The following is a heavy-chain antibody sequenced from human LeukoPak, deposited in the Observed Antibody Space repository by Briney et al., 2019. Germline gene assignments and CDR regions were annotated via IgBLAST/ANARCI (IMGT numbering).Heavy chain of an antibody. J-gene: IGHJ4*02. D-gene: IGHD1-26*01. CDR1: GFTFSTYW. V-gene: IGHV3-7*01. CDR2: IKGDESAR. CDR3: ARDVGGSLDY. Sequence: GGSLRLSCAASGFTFSTYWMAWVRQAQGKGLEWVANIKGDESARHQADSVKGRFTISRDNAQNSVYLQMSTLRGEDTAVYYCARDVGGSLDYWGQGTLVTVSS.